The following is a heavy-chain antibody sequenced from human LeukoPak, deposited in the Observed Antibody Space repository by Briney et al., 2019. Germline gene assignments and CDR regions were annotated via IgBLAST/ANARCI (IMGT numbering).Heavy chain of an antibody. V-gene: IGHV4-38-2*01. CDR3: ARHLLPDFWCGYYLWRGFDP. CDR2: IYHSGST. J-gene: IGHJ5*02. Sequence: PSETLSLTCAVSGYSISSGYYWGWIRQPPGKGLEWIGSIYHSGSTYYNPSLKSRVTISVDTSKNQFSLKLSSVTAADTAVYYRARHLLPDFWCGYYLWRGFDPWGQGTLVTVSS. D-gene: IGHD3-3*01. CDR1: GYSISSGYY.